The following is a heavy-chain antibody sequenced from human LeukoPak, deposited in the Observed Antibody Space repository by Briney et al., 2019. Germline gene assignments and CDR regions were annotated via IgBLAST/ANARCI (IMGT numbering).Heavy chain of an antibody. CDR3: ARETTLTGYSSGLGFNY. CDR1: GGAISSGDHY. CDR2: IYYSGST. Sequence: SETQSLTCTVSGGAISSGDHYWSWIRQPPGKGLEWIGYIYYSGSTYYNPSLKSRVTISVDTSKNQFSLKLSSVTAADTAVYYCARETTLTGYSSGLGFNYWGQGTLVTVSS. D-gene: IGHD6-19*01. J-gene: IGHJ4*02. V-gene: IGHV4-30-4*01.